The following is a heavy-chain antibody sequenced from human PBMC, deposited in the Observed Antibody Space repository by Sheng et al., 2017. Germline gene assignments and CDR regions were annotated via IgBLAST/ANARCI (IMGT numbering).Heavy chain of an antibody. V-gene: IGHV1-2*02. CDR1: GYIFTASY. J-gene: IGHJ4*02. Sequence: QVQLVQSWAEVKKPGASVKVSCKVSGYIFTASYLLWVRQGPGQGLEWMGWINPDSGDTDYAQKFEGRVTMTRDTSISTAYMEVSRLTSDDTAVYYCARVGSGWYGIDFWGQGTLVTVSA. CDR2: INPDSGDT. CDR3: ARVGSGWYGIDF. D-gene: IGHD6-19*01.